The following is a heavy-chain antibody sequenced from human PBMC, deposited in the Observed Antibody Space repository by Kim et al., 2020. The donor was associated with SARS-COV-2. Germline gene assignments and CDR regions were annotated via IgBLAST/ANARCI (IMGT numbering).Heavy chain of an antibody. CDR3: ARGGDDDAFDI. Sequence: SETLSLTCTVSGGSISSGDYYWSWIRQPPGKGLEWIGYIYYSGSTYYNPSLKSRVTISVDTSKNQFSLKLSSVTAADTAVYYGARGGDDDAFDIWGQGTMVTVSS. V-gene: IGHV4-30-4*01. J-gene: IGHJ3*02. CDR2: IYYSGST. D-gene: IGHD3-10*01. CDR1: GGSISSGDYY.